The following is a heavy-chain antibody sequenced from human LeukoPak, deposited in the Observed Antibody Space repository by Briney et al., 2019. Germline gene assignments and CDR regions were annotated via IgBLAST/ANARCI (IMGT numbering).Heavy chain of an antibody. CDR1: GYTFTSYG. CDR3: ARAWGSPDYYYYYMDV. J-gene: IGHJ6*03. V-gene: IGHV1-18*01. Sequence: GASVRVSCKASGYTFTSYGISWVRQAPGQGLEWMGWISAYNGSTNYAQKLQGRVTMTTDTSTSTAYMELRSLRSDDTAVYYCARAWGSPDYYYYYMDVWGKGTTVTVSS. CDR2: ISAYNGST. D-gene: IGHD3-16*01.